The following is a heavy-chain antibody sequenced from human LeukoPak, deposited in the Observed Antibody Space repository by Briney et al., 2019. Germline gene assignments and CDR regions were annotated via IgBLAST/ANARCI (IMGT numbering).Heavy chain of an antibody. V-gene: IGHV5-10-1*01. Sequence: GESLKISCKGSGYSFTTYCISWVGQMPGKGLEWMGRIDPSDSYTNYSPSFQGHVTISADKSFSTAYLQWTSLKASDTAMYYCARHAKAYGSSCDYWGQGTLVTVSS. CDR1: GYSFTTYC. CDR2: IDPSDSYT. CDR3: ARHAKAYGSSCDY. D-gene: IGHD6-13*01. J-gene: IGHJ4*02.